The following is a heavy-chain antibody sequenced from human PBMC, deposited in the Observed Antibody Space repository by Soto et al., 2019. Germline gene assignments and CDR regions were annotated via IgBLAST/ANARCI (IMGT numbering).Heavy chain of an antibody. V-gene: IGHV3-30-3*01. J-gene: IGHJ4*02. CDR2: VSFDGVNK. D-gene: IGHD6-13*01. CDR1: GFTLNTYS. Sequence: GGSLRLSCSVSGFTLNTYSMHWVRQAPGKGLEWVAVVSFDGVNKHYRDSVKGRFTISRDIAKNMLYLQMTSLRLEDTALYYCVRDPDLVEAAGNYFDYWGQGTLVTVSS. CDR3: VRDPDLVEAAGNYFDY.